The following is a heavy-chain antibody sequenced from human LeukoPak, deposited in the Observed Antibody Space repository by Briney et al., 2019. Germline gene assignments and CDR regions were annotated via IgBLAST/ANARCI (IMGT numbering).Heavy chain of an antibody. V-gene: IGHV3-23*01. CDR1: GFTFSSYA. CDR3: ARVGSTAAAGTVDY. J-gene: IGHJ4*02. CDR2: ISGSGGST. D-gene: IGHD6-13*01. Sequence: GGSLRLSCVASGFTFSSYAMSWVRQAPGKGLEWVSAISGSGGSTYYADSVKGRFTISRDNSKNTLYLQMNSLRAEDTALYYCARVGSTAAAGTVDYWGQGTLVTVSS.